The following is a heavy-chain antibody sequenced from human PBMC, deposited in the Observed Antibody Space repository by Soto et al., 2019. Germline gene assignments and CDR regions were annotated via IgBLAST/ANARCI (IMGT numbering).Heavy chain of an antibody. D-gene: IGHD3-10*01. V-gene: IGHV4-39*01. J-gene: IGHJ4*02. CDR2: FYDGNT. CDR3: ATTRGLAVGGSFDY. Sequence: ETLSLTCIVSGGSITRRSSYWAWIRQPPGKGLEWVGTFYDGNTYHNPSLRSRITIAVDTSKNQFSLKLNSVAAADTAFYYCATTRGLAVGGSFDYWGQGMLVTVSS. CDR1: GGSITRRSSY.